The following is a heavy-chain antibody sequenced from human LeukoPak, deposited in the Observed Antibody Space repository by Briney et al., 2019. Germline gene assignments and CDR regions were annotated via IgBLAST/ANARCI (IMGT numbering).Heavy chain of an antibody. V-gene: IGHV1-69*13. Sequence: SVKVSCKVSGVAFDNCAVSWVRQAPGQGLEWMGRIIPRFRTTNYAQRFQGRITITADESTSTACMEPSSLTSEDTAVYYCARDGPLDRDINWFDPWGQGTLVTVSS. J-gene: IGHJ5*02. D-gene: IGHD5-24*01. CDR3: ARDGPLDRDINWFDP. CDR2: IIPRFRTT. CDR1: GVAFDNCA.